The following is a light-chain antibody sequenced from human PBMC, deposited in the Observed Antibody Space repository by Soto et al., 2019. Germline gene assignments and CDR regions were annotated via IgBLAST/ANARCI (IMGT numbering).Light chain of an antibody. Sequence: QSVLTQSSSASASLRSSVKLTCTLSSGHSSYIIAWHQQQPGKAPRYLMKLEGSGSYNKGSGVPDRFSGSSSGADRYLTISNLQFEDEADYYCETWDFNTRVFGGGTKLTVL. CDR2: LEGSGSY. J-gene: IGLJ3*02. CDR1: SGHSSYI. CDR3: ETWDFNTRV. V-gene: IGLV4-60*02.